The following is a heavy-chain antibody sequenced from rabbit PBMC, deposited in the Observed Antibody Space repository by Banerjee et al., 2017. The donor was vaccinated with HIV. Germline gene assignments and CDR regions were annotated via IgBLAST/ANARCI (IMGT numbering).Heavy chain of an antibody. V-gene: IGHV1S40*01. CDR1: GFSFSSSYY. D-gene: IGHD4-1*01. Sequence: QSLEESGGDLVKPGASLTLTCTASGFSFSSSYYMNWVRQAPGKGLEWIGRIYAGKGNTDYASWGNGRFTISSDNAQNTVDLQMNSLTAADTATYFCARIDPRYYTSDWDYFNLWGPGTLVTVS. CDR2: IYAGKGNT. J-gene: IGHJ4*01. CDR3: ARIDPRYYTSDWDYFNL.